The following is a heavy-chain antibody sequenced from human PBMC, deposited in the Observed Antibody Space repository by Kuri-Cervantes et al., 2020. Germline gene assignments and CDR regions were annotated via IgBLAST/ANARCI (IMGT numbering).Heavy chain of an antibody. Sequence: GESLKISCAASGFTFSDYYMSWIRQAPGKGLEWVAIMSYDGSNKYYADSVKGRFTISRDNSKNTLYLQMNSLRAEDTAVYYCAKLWLWFGETNDYWGQGTLVTVSS. CDR3: AKLWLWFGETNDY. J-gene: IGHJ4*02. D-gene: IGHD3-10*01. CDR2: MSYDGSNK. CDR1: GFTFSDYY. V-gene: IGHV3-30*18.